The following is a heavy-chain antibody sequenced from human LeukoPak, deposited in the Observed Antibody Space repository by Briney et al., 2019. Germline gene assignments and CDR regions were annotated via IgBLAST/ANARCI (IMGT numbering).Heavy chain of an antibody. V-gene: IGHV3-30*18. CDR3: AKGGMLTPTNWFDP. D-gene: IGHD3-16*01. J-gene: IGHJ5*02. CDR2: ISYDGSNK. Sequence: PGRSLRLSCAASGFTFSSYGMHWVRQAPGKGLEWVAVISYDGSNKYYADSVKGRFTISRGNSKNTLYLQVNSLRAEDTAVYYCAKGGMLTPTNWFDPWGQGTLVTVSS. CDR1: GFTFSSYG.